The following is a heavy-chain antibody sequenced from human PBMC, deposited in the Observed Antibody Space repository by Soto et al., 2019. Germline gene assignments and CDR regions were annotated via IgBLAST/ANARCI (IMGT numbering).Heavy chain of an antibody. D-gene: IGHD7-27*01. V-gene: IGHV3-15*01. CDR2: IKSKTDGGTT. J-gene: IGHJ6*02. CDR1: GFTFSNAW. Sequence: GGSLRLSCAASGFTFSNAWMSWVRQAPGKGLEWVGRIKSKTDGGTTDYAAPVKGRFTISRDDSKNTLYLQMNSLKTEDTAVYYCTTDRLTTDYYYYGMDVWGQGTTVTVSS. CDR3: TTDRLTTDYYYYGMDV.